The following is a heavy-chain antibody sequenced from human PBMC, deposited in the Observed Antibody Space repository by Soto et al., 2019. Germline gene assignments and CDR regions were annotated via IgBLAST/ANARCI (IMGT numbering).Heavy chain of an antibody. D-gene: IGHD5-12*01. Sequence: GGSLRLSCAASGFTFGSYSMNWVRQAPGKGLEWVSYISSSSSTIYYADSVKGRFTISRDNAKNSLYLQMNSLRAEDTAVYYCARDGIDISCYERILDYWGQGPLVTVSS. V-gene: IGHV3-48*01. CDR2: ISSSSSTI. J-gene: IGHJ4*02. CDR3: ARDGIDISCYERILDY. CDR1: GFTFGSYS.